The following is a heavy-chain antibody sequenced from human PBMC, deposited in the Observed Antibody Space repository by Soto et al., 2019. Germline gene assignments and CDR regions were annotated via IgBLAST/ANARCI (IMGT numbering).Heavy chain of an antibody. CDR2: IYYSGST. Sequence: SETLSLTCTVSGGSISSYYWSWIRQPPGKGLEWIGYIYYSGSTNYNPSLKSRVTISVDTSKNQFSLKLSSVTAADTAVYYCARVTNDYSNPYYYYGMDVWGQGTTVTVSS. D-gene: IGHD4-4*01. CDR3: ARVTNDYSNPYYYYGMDV. J-gene: IGHJ6*02. CDR1: GGSISSYY. V-gene: IGHV4-59*01.